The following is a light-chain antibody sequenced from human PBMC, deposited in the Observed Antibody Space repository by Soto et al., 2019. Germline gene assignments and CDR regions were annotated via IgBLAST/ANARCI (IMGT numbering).Light chain of an antibody. CDR1: QSVFNY. CDR3: QQRSNWPRT. Sequence: EIILTQSPVTLSLSPGERATLSCRASQSVFNYLAWYQQRPAQSPRLLIYDASNRATGVPPRFSGSGSGTDFTLTNSSLEPQDSAVYYCQQRSNWPRTFGQGTKVEI. J-gene: IGKJ1*01. CDR2: DAS. V-gene: IGKV3-11*01.